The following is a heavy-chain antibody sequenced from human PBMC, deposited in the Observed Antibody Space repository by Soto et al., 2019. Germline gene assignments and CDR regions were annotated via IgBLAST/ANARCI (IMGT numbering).Heavy chain of an antibody. CDR1: GGAMSNGDYH. J-gene: IGHJ4*02. CDR3: AREFYNILTGYYNDY. CDR2: VYPSGHT. D-gene: IGHD3-9*01. Sequence: PSETLSLTSTVSGGAMSNGDYHRIWFRQHPGKGLEWIGYVYPSGHTDYNPSLKSRVSISLDTSKNQFSLEMRSVTAADTAVYYCAREFYNILTGYYNDYWGQG. V-gene: IGHV4-31*03.